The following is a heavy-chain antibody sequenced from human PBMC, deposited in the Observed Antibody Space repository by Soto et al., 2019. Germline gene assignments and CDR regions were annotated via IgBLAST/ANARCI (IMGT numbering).Heavy chain of an antibody. CDR2: IYYSGST. Sequence: KTSETLSLTCTVSGGSISSGDYYWSWIRQPPGKSLEWIGYIYYSGSTYYNPSLKSRVTISVDTSKNQFSLKLSSVTAADTAVYNCARSIAAAGTEPAEYFQHWVQGTLVTVSS. D-gene: IGHD6-13*01. J-gene: IGHJ1*01. CDR1: GGSISSGDYY. V-gene: IGHV4-30-4*01. CDR3: ARSIAAAGTEPAEYFQH.